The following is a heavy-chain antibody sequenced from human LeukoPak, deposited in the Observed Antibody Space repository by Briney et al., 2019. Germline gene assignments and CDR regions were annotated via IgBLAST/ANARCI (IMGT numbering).Heavy chain of an antibody. V-gene: IGHV3-23*01. J-gene: IGHJ4*02. CDR3: ARRRDSSDGKDFDY. D-gene: IGHD3-22*01. CDR1: GFTFRSYA. CDR2: ISGSGGNT. Sequence: GGSLRLSCAASGFTFRSYAMSWVRQAPGKGLEWVSAISGSGGNTDCADSVKGRFTISRDNSKNTLYLQMISLRAEDTAVYYCARRRDSSDGKDFDYWGQGTLVTVSS.